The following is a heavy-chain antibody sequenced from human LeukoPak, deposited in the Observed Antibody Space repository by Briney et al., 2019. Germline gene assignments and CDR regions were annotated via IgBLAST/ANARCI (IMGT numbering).Heavy chain of an antibody. V-gene: IGHV4-39*07. Sequence: SETLSLTCTVSGGSISSSSFYWGWIRQPPGKGLEWIGTIYYSGSTYYNPSLKSRVTMSVDTSKNQFSLKLSSVTAADTAVYSCARVVGCFDYWGHGTLVTVSS. CDR2: IYYSGST. D-gene: IGHD6-19*01. CDR1: GGSISSSSFY. J-gene: IGHJ4*01. CDR3: ARVVGCFDY.